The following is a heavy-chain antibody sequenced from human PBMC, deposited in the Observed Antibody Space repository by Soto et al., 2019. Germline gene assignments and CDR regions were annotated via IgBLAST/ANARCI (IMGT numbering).Heavy chain of an antibody. D-gene: IGHD3-10*02. Sequence: QITLKESGPTLVKPRQTLTLTCTFSGFSLSTDGVGVGWIRQPPGKALEWLALIYWDDDKRYSPSLKSRLTITKDTSKNRVVLTMTNMDPVDTATYYCAHSPRITMYDYWGQGTLVTVSS. J-gene: IGHJ4*02. V-gene: IGHV2-5*02. CDR2: IYWDDDK. CDR3: AHSPRITMYDY. CDR1: GFSLSTDGVG.